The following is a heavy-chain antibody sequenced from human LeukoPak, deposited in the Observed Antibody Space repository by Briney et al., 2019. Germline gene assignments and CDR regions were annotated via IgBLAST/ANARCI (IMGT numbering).Heavy chain of an antibody. CDR3: ARDAEGSQGY. D-gene: IGHD3-10*01. Sequence: SVKVSCKASEDIFGSAAISWVRLAPGQGLEWMGTVIPVLGTANYAQKFQGRVTITSDESTTTVYMEVTSLRSEDTAMYYCARDAEGSQGYWGQGTLVTVSS. CDR2: VIPVLGTA. J-gene: IGHJ4*02. V-gene: IGHV1-69*11. CDR1: EDIFGSAA.